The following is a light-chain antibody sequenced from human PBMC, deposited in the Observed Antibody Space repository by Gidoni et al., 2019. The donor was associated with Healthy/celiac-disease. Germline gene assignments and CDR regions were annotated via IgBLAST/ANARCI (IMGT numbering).Light chain of an antibody. CDR3: QQLFT. CDR1: HSVSSGY. V-gene: IGKV3-20*01. CDR2: SAS. Sequence: IVLTQSPGTLSLSPGERATLSCRASHSVSSGYLAWYQQKPGQAPRLLIYSASSRATGIPDRCSGSGSGTAFTLTISRLEPEDFAVYYCQQLFTFGPGTKVDIK. J-gene: IGKJ3*01.